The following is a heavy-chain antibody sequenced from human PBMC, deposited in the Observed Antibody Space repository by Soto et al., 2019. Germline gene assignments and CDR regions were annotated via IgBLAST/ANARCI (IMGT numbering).Heavy chain of an antibody. Sequence: ASETLSLTCAVSGHSISTEYYWGWIRQPPGKGLEWIGSIYHNGAIYYNPSLKSRVTISLDTSKNQFSVKLSSVTAADTAVFYCARAVGIYSDSSGFYGPGDSDAFHICGQGTMVTV. CDR1: GHSISTEYY. D-gene: IGHD3-22*01. CDR2: IYHNGAI. CDR3: ARAVGIYSDSSGFYGPGDSDAFHI. J-gene: IGHJ3*02. V-gene: IGHV4-38-2*01.